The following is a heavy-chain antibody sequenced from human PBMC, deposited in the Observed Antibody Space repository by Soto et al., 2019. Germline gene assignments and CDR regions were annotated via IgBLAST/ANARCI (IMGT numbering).Heavy chain of an antibody. J-gene: IGHJ4*02. CDR3: TRGKDYWWGDY. CDR1: GESSSEYY. V-gene: IGHV4-34*01. Sequence: QVQLQQWGAGLLKPSETLSLTCAVSGESSSEYYWSWIRQPPGKGLEFIGEIYQTGSTKYNPSLESRGTISIGTSKNQFTLKLNSVTAADTAVYYCTRGKDYWWGDYWGQGTLVTVSS. CDR2: IYQTGST. D-gene: IGHD2-15*01.